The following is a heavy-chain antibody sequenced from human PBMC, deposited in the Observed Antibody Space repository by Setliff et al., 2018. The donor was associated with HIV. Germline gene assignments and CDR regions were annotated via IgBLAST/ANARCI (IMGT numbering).Heavy chain of an antibody. V-gene: IGHV1-3*03. Sequence: ASVKVSCKASGYIFTSYAVHWVRQAPGQRLEWMGWINGGNGDTKYSQEFQDRVFITRDTSASTVYMELSSLRSEDMAVYYCAREYCSGGTCYCDYWGQGTLVTV. CDR1: GYIFTSYA. CDR2: INGGNGDT. D-gene: IGHD2-15*01. J-gene: IGHJ4*02. CDR3: AREYCSGGTCYCDY.